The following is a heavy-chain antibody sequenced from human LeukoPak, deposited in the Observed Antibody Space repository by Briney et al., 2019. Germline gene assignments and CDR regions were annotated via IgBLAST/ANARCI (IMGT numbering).Heavy chain of an antibody. V-gene: IGHV3-73*01. D-gene: IGHD1-20*01. Sequence: GGSLRLSCAASGFTFSGSAMHWVRQASGKGLEWVGRIRSKANSYATAYAASVKGRFTISRDDSENTAYLQMSSLKTDDTAVYFCTRDGTASDNWNHYIDYWGQGTLVTVSS. CDR2: IRSKANSYAT. CDR1: GFTFSGSA. J-gene: IGHJ4*02. CDR3: TRDGTASDNWNHYIDY.